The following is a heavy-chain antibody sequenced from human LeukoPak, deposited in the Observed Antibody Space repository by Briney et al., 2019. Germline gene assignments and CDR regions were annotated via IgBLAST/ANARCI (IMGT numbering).Heavy chain of an antibody. D-gene: IGHD3-22*01. CDR1: GYTFTSYD. CDR3: ARSRYYYDSSGYYPTFDY. Sequence: ASVKVSCKASGYTFTSYDINWVRQATGQGLEWMGWMNPNSGNTGYAQKFQGRVTMTRNTSISTAYMELSSLRSEDTAVYYCARSRYYYDSSGYYPTFDYWGQGTLVTVSS. CDR2: MNPNSGNT. V-gene: IGHV1-8*01. J-gene: IGHJ4*02.